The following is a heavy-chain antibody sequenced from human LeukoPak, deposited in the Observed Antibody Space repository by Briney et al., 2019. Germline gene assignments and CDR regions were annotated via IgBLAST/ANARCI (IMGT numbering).Heavy chain of an antibody. V-gene: IGHV5-51*01. D-gene: IGHD3/OR15-3a*01. CDR1: GFSFTSYW. Sequence: GESLKISCQGSGFSFTSYWIGWVRQMPGKGLEWMGIVYPSDSDTRYSPSFEGQVTISADKSINTAYLQWSSLKASDTAMYYCVRHKSEDFEPQARYFDYWGQGTLVTVS. CDR3: VRHKSEDFEPQARYFDY. CDR2: VYPSDSDT. J-gene: IGHJ4*02.